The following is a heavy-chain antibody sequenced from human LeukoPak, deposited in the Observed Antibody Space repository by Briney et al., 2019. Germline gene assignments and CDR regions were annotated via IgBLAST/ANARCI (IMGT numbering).Heavy chain of an antibody. CDR1: GFTFSSYW. Sequence: GGSLRLSCAASGFTFSSYWMSWVCQAPGKGLEWVANIKQDGSEKYYVDSVKGRFTISRDNAKNSLYLQMNSLRAEDTAVYYCARVVRYSGSYYYDYWGQGTLVTVSS. CDR2: IKQDGSEK. V-gene: IGHV3-7*01. D-gene: IGHD1-26*01. CDR3: ARVVRYSGSYYYDY. J-gene: IGHJ4*02.